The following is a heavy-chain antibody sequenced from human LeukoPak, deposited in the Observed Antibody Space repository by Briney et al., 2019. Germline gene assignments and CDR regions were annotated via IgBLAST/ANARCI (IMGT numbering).Heavy chain of an antibody. J-gene: IGHJ4*02. CDR1: GFTFSSYA. Sequence: PGGSLRLSCAASGFTFSSYAMSWVRQAPVKGLEWVSAISANGGSTYYADSVKGRLTISRDNSKDTLYLQMNSLRADDTAVYYCAKGSSSGWPYYFDYWGQGTLVTVSS. V-gene: IGHV3-23*01. CDR2: ISANGGST. CDR3: AKGSSSGWPYYFDY. D-gene: IGHD6-19*01.